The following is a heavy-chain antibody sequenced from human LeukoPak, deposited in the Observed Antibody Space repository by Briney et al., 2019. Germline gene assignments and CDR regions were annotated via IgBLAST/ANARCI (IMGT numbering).Heavy chain of an antibody. Sequence: PGGSLRLSCAASGFTFSSYSMNWVRQAPGKGLEWVSYISSSSSTIYYADSVKGRFTISRDNAKNSLYLQMNSLRAEDTVVYYCARDPGLSDAFDIWGQGTMVTVSS. V-gene: IGHV3-48*01. D-gene: IGHD2/OR15-2a*01. J-gene: IGHJ3*02. CDR1: GFTFSSYS. CDR2: ISSSSSTI. CDR3: ARDPGLSDAFDI.